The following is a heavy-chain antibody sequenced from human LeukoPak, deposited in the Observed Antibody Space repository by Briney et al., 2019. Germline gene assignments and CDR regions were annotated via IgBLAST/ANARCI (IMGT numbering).Heavy chain of an antibody. D-gene: IGHD2-15*01. V-gene: IGHV4-31*03. Sequence: PSQTLSLTCTVSGGSISSGGYYWSWIRQHPGKGLGWIGYIYYSGSTYYNPSLKSRVTISVDTSKNQFSLKLSSVTAADTAVYYCAREGGRGSGASLTPNNWFDPWGQGTLVTVSS. J-gene: IGHJ5*02. CDR3: AREGGRGSGASLTPNNWFDP. CDR1: GGSISSGGYY. CDR2: IYYSGST.